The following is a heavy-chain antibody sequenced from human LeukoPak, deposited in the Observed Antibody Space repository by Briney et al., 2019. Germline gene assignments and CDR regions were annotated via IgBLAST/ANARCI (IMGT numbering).Heavy chain of an antibody. J-gene: IGHJ6*02. CDR3: ARGGLLYGLDV. V-gene: IGHV3-48*03. CDR1: GFTFSSYE. Sequence: GGSLRLSCAASGFTFSSYELNWVRQAPGEGPEWLSYISSSGSTKYYADSVKGRFTISRDDAKNSLYLQMNSLRAEAASLYYCARGGLLYGLDVWGQGTPVTVSS. CDR2: ISSSGSTK. D-gene: IGHD2/OR15-2a*01.